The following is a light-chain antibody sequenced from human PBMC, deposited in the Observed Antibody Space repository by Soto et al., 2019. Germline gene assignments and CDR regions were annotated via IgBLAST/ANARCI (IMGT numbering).Light chain of an antibody. Sequence: QSVLTQPASVSGSPGQSITISCTGTSSDIGAHDDVSWYQQHPGKVPKLLIYGVTDRPSGISNRFSGSKSGNVASLTISGLQAEDEAAYYCFSYTTSSAPYVFGTGTKVTVL. V-gene: IGLV2-14*03. J-gene: IGLJ1*01. CDR3: FSYTTSSAPYV. CDR2: GVT. CDR1: SSDIGAHDD.